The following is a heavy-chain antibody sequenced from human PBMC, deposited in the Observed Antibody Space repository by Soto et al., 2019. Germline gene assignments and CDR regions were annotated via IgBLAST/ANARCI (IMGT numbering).Heavy chain of an antibody. V-gene: IGHV1-3*01. CDR1: GYTFTGNY. CDR2: INAGNGNT. J-gene: IGHJ4*02. Sequence: GASVKVSCKASGYTFTGNYMHWVREAPGQGLEWMGWINAGNGNTKYSQKFQGRVTITRDTSASTAYMELSSLRSEDTAVYYCASSVKQLVDYWGQGTLVTVSS. D-gene: IGHD6-13*01. CDR3: ASSVKQLVDY.